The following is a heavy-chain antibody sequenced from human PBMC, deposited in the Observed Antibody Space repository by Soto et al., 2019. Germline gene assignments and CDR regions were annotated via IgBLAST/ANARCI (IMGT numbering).Heavy chain of an antibody. CDR3: AKDRYGDYGGIDY. CDR2: ITGSGGST. D-gene: IGHD4-17*01. V-gene: IGHV3-23*01. Sequence: EVQLLESGGGLVQPGGSLRLSCAASGFTFSTYAMIWVRQAPGKGLEWVSVITGSGGSTYYADSVKGRFTISRDTSMKELCLQMKSLRAEDTAVYYCAKDRYGDYGGIDYWGQGTMVTVSS. CDR1: GFTFSTYA. J-gene: IGHJ4*02.